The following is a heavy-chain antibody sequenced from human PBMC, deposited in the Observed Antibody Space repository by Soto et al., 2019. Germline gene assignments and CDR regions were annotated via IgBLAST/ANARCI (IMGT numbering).Heavy chain of an antibody. CDR1: GFIFSSYW. J-gene: IGHJ4*02. Sequence: VQLVESGGGLVQPGGSLRLSCAASGFIFSSYWMTWVRQAPGKGLEWVGNIKEDGSEKYYMDSVKGRFTISRDNAKSTLYLQMNSLRAEDTAVYYCGYSLDYWGQGTLVTVYS. CDR3: GYSLDY. V-gene: IGHV3-7*01. D-gene: IGHD3-10*01. CDR2: IKEDGSEK.